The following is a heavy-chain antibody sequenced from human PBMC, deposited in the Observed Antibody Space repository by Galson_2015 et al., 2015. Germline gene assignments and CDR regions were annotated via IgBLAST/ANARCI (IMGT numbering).Heavy chain of an antibody. CDR2: IIPILGIA. J-gene: IGHJ6*02. D-gene: IGHD4-17*01. V-gene: IGHV1-69*02. CDR1: GGTFSSYT. Sequence: SVKVSCKASGGTFSSYTISWVRQAPGQGLEWMGRIIPILGIANFAQKFQGRVTITADKSTSTAYMELSSLRSEDTAVYYCARVTTVTTWSYYYGMDVWGQGTTVTVSS. CDR3: ARVTTVTTWSYYYGMDV.